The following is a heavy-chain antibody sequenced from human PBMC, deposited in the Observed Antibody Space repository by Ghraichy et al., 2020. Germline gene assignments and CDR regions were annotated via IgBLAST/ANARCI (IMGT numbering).Heavy chain of an antibody. CDR3: AKDFMDTVDTAMVRRGTNY. D-gene: IGHD5-18*01. CDR2: ISGSGGST. CDR1: GFTFSSYA. J-gene: IGHJ4*02. Sequence: GGSLRLSCAASGFTFSSYAMSWVRQAPGKGLEWVSAISGSGGSTYYADSVKGRFTISRDNSKNTLYLQMNSLRAEDTAVYYCAKDFMDTVDTAMVRRGTNYWGQGTLVTVSS. V-gene: IGHV3-23*01.